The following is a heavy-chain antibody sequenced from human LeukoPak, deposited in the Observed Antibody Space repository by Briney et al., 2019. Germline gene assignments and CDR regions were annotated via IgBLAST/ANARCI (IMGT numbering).Heavy chain of an antibody. D-gene: IGHD2-21*02. CDR1: GFTFSGFA. Sequence: GGSLRLSCAASGFTFSGFAMSWVRRTPGKGLEWVSGISGSGDNTLYADSVKGRFTISRDNSKSTLFLQMNSLRAEDTALYYCAKVSCGGNCFYAFDVWGRGTMVAVSS. CDR3: AKVSCGGNCFYAFDV. CDR2: ISGSGDNT. J-gene: IGHJ3*01. V-gene: IGHV3-23*01.